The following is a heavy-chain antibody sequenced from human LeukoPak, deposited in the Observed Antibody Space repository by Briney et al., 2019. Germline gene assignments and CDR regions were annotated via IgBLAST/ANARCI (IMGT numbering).Heavy chain of an antibody. D-gene: IGHD3-10*01. CDR3: ARVRRGTMVRGVIIIDWFDP. J-gene: IGHJ5*02. V-gene: IGHV1-18*01. CDR2: ISAYNGNT. Sequence: GASVKVSCKASGYTFTSYGISWVRQAPGQGLEWMGWISAYNGNTNYAQKLQGRVTMTTDTSTSTAYMELRSLRSDDTAVYYCARVRRGTMVRGVIIIDWFDPWGQGTLVTVSS. CDR1: GYTFTSYG.